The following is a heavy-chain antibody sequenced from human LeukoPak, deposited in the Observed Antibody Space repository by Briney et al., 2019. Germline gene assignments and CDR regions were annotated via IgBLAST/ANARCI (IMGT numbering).Heavy chain of an antibody. V-gene: IGHV4-39*07. CDR2: ISYSGST. D-gene: IGHD2-8*01. CDR1: GGSIISSRYY. CDR3: ARDRDCTNGVCYTDY. J-gene: IGHJ4*02. Sequence: PSETLSLTCSVSGGSIISSRYYWGWIRQPPGKGLEWIGSISYSGSTHYNPSLKSRVTVSVDTSKNQFSLKMNSVTAADTAVYYCARDRDCTNGVCYTDYWGQGTLVTVSS.